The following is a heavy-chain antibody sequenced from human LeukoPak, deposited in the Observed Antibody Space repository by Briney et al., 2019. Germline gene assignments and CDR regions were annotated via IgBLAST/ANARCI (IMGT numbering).Heavy chain of an antibody. D-gene: IGHD3-9*01. CDR2: IYYSGST. V-gene: IGHV4-59*01. J-gene: IGHJ6*03. Sequence: SETLSLTCTVSGGSISSYYWSWIRQPPGKGLEWIGYIYYSGSTNYNPSLKSRVTISVDTSKNQFSLKVSSVTAADTAMYYCARIGSTGYYPFYYYYMDVWGKGTTVTVSS. CDR3: ARIGSTGYYPFYYYYMDV. CDR1: GGSISSYY.